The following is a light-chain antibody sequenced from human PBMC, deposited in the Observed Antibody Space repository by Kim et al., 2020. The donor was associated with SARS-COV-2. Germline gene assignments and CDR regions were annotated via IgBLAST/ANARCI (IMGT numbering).Light chain of an antibody. J-gene: IGLJ1*01. CDR2: EVS. CDR1: SSDVASYNA. Sequence: QSALTQPPSVSGSPGQSVTISCTGTSSDVASYNAVSWYQVPPGSAPKLVIYEVSNRPSGVPDRFSGSKSGNTASLTISGLQSEDEADYYCSSWTTRSTYVFGTGTKVTVL. CDR3: SSWTTRSTYV. V-gene: IGLV2-18*02.